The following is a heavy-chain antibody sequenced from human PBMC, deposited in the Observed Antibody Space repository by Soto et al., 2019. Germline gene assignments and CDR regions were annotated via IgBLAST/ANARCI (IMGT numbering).Heavy chain of an antibody. CDR1: GITLSDFY. CDR3: ARDRRLTFGGVIAKPASGY. Sequence: GGSLRLSCAASGITLSDFYMTWVRQAPGQGLEWLSYISPGSNYRGYADSVKGRHIISRDNAKNSLYLQMNSLRDEDTAIYYCARDRRLTFGGVIAKPASGYWGQGTLVTVSS. D-gene: IGHD3-16*02. V-gene: IGHV3-11*06. CDR2: ISPGSNYR. J-gene: IGHJ4*02.